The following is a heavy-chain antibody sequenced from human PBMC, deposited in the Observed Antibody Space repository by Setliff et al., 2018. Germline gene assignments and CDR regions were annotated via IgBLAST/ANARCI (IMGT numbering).Heavy chain of an antibody. Sequence: SETLSLTCTVSGASISSGGYYWSWIRQHPGKGLEWIGYIHYSGSTYYNPSLKSRLTISADTSKNQFSLKLSSVTAADTAVYFCARAGSTYYLGGYYYYYYYMDVWGRGTTVTVAS. CDR3: ARAGSTYYLGGYYYYYYYMDV. V-gene: IGHV4-31*03. D-gene: IGHD3-22*01. J-gene: IGHJ6*03. CDR1: GASISSGGYY. CDR2: IHYSGST.